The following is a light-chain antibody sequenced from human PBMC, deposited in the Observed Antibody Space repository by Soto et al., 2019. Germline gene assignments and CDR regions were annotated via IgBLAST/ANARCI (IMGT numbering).Light chain of an antibody. CDR2: DAS. V-gene: IGKV1-5*01. CDR3: QQYNSYSTWT. CDR1: QSISSW. Sequence: DIQMTQSPSTLSASVGDRVTITCRASQSISSWLAWYQQKPGKAPKLLIYDASSLESGVPSRFSGSGSGTDFNLTIRSLQPDDFATYYCQQYNSYSTWTFGQGTKVEIK. J-gene: IGKJ1*01.